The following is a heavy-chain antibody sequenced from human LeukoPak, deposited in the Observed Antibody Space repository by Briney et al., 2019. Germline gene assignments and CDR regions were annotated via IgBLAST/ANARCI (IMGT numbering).Heavy chain of an antibody. Sequence: PSETLSLTCAVYGGSFSGYYWRWIRQPPGKGLEWIGDINHSGSNNFNPSLKSRVTISVDTSKNHFSLLLSSVTAGDTAVDYCANDSGSSWYDRKRYSCCCMDVWGKGTTVTVSS. CDR2: INHSGSN. CDR1: GGSFSGYY. CDR3: ANDSGSSWYDRKRYSCCCMDV. J-gene: IGHJ6*04. D-gene: IGHD6-13*01. V-gene: IGHV4-34*01.